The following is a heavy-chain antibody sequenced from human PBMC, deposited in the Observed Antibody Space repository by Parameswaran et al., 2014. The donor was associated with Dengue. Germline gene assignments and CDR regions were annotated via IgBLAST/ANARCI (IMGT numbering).Heavy chain of an antibody. V-gene: IGHV3-48*03. CDR3: ARGCSSTSCSYYYYYCMDV. Sequence: KWIRQPPGKGLEWVSYISSSGSSINYADSVKGRFTISRDNAKDSLYLQMNSLRAEDTAVYYCARGCSSTSCSYYYYYCMDVWGKGDHGHRLL. J-gene: IGHJ6*03. D-gene: IGHD2-2*01. CDR2: ISSSGSSI.